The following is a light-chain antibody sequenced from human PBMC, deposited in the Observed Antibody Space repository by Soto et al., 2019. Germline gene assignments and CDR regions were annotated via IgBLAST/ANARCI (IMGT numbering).Light chain of an antibody. CDR3: SSYSSSSTYV. Sequence: QSALTQPASVSGSPVQSITISCTGTSSDVGGYNYVSWYQQHPGKAPKLMIYDVSNRPSGVSKRFSGSKSGNTASLTISGLQAEDEADYYCSSYSSSSTYVFGTGTKVTVL. CDR1: SSDVGGYNY. CDR2: DVS. J-gene: IGLJ1*01. V-gene: IGLV2-14*01.